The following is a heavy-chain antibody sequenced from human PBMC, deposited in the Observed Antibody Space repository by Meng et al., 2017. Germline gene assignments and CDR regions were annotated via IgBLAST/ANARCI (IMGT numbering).Heavy chain of an antibody. V-gene: IGHV4-34*01. CDR2: INHSGST. J-gene: IGHJ4*02. D-gene: IGHD6-6*01. CDR3: ARGSAARPPYYFDY. CDR1: GGSFSGYY. Sequence: QVQLQPWGAGLLKPSETLSLSCAFYGGSFSGYYWSWIRQPPGKGLEWIGEINHSGSTNYNPSLKSRVTISVDTSKNQFSLKLSSVTAADTAVYYCARGSAARPPYYFDYWGQGTLVTVSS.